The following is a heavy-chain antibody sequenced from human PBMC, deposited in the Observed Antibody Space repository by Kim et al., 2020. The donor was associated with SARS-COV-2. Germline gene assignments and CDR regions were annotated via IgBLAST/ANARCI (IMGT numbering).Heavy chain of an antibody. V-gene: IGHV3-23*03. CDR1: GFPFSSYA. Sequence: GGSLRLSCAASGFPFSSYAMSWVRQAPGKGLEWVSLIYGGGTGTFYANSGKGRFTISRDNSENTPSLQMNNLKVEDTALYYCVTTRGGDWYFEFWGRGAL. J-gene: IGHJ2*01. D-gene: IGHD3-10*01. CDR2: IYGGGTGT. CDR3: VTTRGGDWYFEF.